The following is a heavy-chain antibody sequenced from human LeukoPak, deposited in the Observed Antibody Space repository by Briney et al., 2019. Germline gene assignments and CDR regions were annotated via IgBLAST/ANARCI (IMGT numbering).Heavy chain of an antibody. CDR3: AREGGQQLDSFDY. CDR1: GFTFSTYG. CDR2: IWYDGSDK. V-gene: IGHV3-33*01. Sequence: GRSLRLSCAASGFTFSTYGMHWVRQAPGQGLEWVAIIWYDGSDKYYADSVKGRFAISRDNSKNTLYLQMNSLKAEDTAVYYCAREGGQQLDSFDYWGQGTLVTVSS. D-gene: IGHD6-13*01. J-gene: IGHJ4*02.